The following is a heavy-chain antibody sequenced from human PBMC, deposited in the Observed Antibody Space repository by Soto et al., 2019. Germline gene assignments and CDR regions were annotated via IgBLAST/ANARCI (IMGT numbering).Heavy chain of an antibody. CDR1: GGSISSSSYY. CDR3: ARIHPQLYTAEIDY. V-gene: IGHV4-39*01. Sequence: PSETLSLTCTVSGGSISSSSYYWGWIRQPPGKGLEWIGSIYYSGSTYYNPSLKSRVTISVDTSKNQFSLKLSSVTAADTAVYYCARIHPQLYTAEIDYWGQGTLVTVSS. J-gene: IGHJ4*02. CDR2: IYYSGST. D-gene: IGHD2-2*01.